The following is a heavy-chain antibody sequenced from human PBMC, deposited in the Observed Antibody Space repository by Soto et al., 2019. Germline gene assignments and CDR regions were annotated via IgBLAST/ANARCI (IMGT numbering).Heavy chain of an antibody. D-gene: IGHD2-8*01. CDR3: ARDRVFAFDI. CDR2: IGSSGTNV. Sequence: EVQLVESGGDLVQPGGSLRLSCAASGFTFSGYSMNWVRQAPGKGLEWISYIGSSGTNVDFADSVKGRFTISRDNAKNSLYLQLNSLRAEDTALYYCARDRVFAFDIWGQGTMVTVSS. V-gene: IGHV3-48*01. CDR1: GFTFSGYS. J-gene: IGHJ3*02.